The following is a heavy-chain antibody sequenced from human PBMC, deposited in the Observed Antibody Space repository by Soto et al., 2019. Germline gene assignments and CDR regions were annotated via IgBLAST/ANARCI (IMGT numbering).Heavy chain of an antibody. CDR2: INAGNGNT. D-gene: IGHD2-2*01. J-gene: IGHJ5*02. CDR1: GYTFTSYA. V-gene: IGHV1-3*01. Sequence: ASVKVSCKASGYTFTSYAMHWVRQAPGQRLEWMGWINAGNGNTKYSQKFQGRVTITRDNSKNTLYLQMNSLRAEDTAVYYCAKDTVPVATPWFDPWGQGTLVTVSS. CDR3: AKDTVPVATPWFDP.